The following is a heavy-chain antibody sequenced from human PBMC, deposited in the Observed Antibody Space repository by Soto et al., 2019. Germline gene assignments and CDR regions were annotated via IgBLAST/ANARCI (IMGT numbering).Heavy chain of an antibody. CDR2: INAGNDNT. CDR1: GYTFTTYP. CDR3: ARMGMATIIYFDY. D-gene: IGHD5-12*01. J-gene: IGHJ4*02. V-gene: IGHV1-3*01. Sequence: QVQLVQSGAEVKKPGASVKVSCKASGYTFTTYPMHWVRQAPGQRLEWMGWINAGNDNTKYSQKFQDRVTITRVTSANTAYMELSSLRSEDTAMYYCARMGMATIIYFDYWGQGTLVTVSS.